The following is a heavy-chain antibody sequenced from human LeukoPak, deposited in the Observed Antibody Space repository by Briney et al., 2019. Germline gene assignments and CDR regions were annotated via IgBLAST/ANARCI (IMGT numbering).Heavy chain of an antibody. D-gene: IGHD3-10*01. CDR3: ARELYYYGSGSYYNTGGFDY. CDR1: GGTFSSYT. J-gene: IGHJ4*02. V-gene: IGHV1-69*16. Sequence: SVKVSCKASGGTFSSYTISWVRQAPGQGLEWVGRIIPILGIANYAQKFQGRVTITTDESTSTAYMELSSLRSEDTAVYYCARELYYYGSGSYYNTGGFDYWGQGALVTVSS. CDR2: IIPILGIA.